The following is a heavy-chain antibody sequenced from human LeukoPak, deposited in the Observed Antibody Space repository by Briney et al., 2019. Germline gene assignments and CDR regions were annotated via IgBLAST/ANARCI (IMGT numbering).Heavy chain of an antibody. Sequence: PGGSLRLSCTASGFTFSSYGMQWVRQAPGKGLEWVAVIRFDGSNKYYADSVKGRLTISRDNSKSTLYLQMNSLRAEDTAVYYCAKAVAATGHYYFGMDVWGQGTPVTVSS. D-gene: IGHD6-19*01. CDR1: GFTFSSYG. CDR3: AKAVAATGHYYFGMDV. J-gene: IGHJ6*02. V-gene: IGHV3-30*02. CDR2: IRFDGSNK.